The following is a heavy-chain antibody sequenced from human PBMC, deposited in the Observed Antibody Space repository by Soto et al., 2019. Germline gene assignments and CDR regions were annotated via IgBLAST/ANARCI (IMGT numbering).Heavy chain of an antibody. J-gene: IGHJ4*02. CDR2: ISAYNGNT. CDR1: GYTFTSYG. Sequence: ASVKVSCKASGYTFTSYGISWVRQAPGQGLEWMGWISAYNGNTNYAQKLQGRVTMTTDTSTSTAYMELRSLRSDDTAVYYCARVSDIEGVPAANFDYWGQGTLVTVSS. CDR3: ARVSDIEGVPAANFDY. V-gene: IGHV1-18*01. D-gene: IGHD2-2*01.